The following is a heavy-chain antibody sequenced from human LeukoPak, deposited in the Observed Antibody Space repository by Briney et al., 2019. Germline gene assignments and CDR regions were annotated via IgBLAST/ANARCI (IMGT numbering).Heavy chain of an antibody. D-gene: IGHD3-9*01. V-gene: IGHV1-24*01. CDR2: FDPEDGET. J-gene: IGHJ4*02. CDR1: GYTLTELS. Sequence: ASVKVSCKVSGYTLTELSMHWVRQAPGKGLEWMGGFDPEDGETIYAQKFQGRVTMTEDTSTDTAYMELSSLRSEDTAVYYCATTLRYFDWLPWDYWGQGTLVTVSS. CDR3: ATTLRYFDWLPWDY.